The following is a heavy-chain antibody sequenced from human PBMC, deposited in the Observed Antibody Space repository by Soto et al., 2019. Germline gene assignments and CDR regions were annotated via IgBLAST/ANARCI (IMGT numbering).Heavy chain of an antibody. J-gene: IGHJ4*02. D-gene: IGHD3-10*01. CDR3: ARVGGFGATTIDY. Sequence: QVQLQESGPGLVKPSQTLSLTCTVSGGSISSGDYYWSWIRQPPGKGLEWIGYIYYSGSTYYNPSLKSRVTLSVDTSKNQFSLKLSSVTAADTGVYYCARVGGFGATTIDYWGQGTLVTVSS. V-gene: IGHV4-30-4*01. CDR2: IYYSGST. CDR1: GGSISSGDYY.